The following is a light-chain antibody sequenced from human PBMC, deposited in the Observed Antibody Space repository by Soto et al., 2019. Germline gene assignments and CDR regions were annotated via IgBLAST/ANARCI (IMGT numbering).Light chain of an antibody. V-gene: IGKV3-15*01. CDR3: QQYHNWPSVT. Sequence: EIVMTQSPATMSVSPGERATLSCRASQRVSNNLAWYQQIPGQTPRLLISGASTRATGIPVRFSGSGSGTECTLTISSLQSEAFAVYYCQQYHNWPSVTFGQGTKLEIK. CDR2: GAS. J-gene: IGKJ2*01. CDR1: QRVSNN.